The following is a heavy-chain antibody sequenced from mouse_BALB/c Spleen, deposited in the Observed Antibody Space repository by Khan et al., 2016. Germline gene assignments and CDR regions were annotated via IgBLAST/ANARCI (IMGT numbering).Heavy chain of an antibody. CDR3: ARSGFNYASFSY. CDR2: ITYSGST. CDR1: GYSIISDYA. Sequence: EVQLQESGPGLVKPSQSLSLTCTVTGYSIISDYAWNWIRQFPGDKLEWMGYITYSGSTTYKPSLKSRISITRDTSKNQFFLQLGSVTPADTATFYCARSGFNYASFSYWGQGTLVTVSA. V-gene: IGHV3-2*02. D-gene: IGHD2-1*01. J-gene: IGHJ3*01.